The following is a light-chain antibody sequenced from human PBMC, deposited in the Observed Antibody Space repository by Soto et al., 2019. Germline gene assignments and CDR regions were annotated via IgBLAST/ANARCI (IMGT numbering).Light chain of an antibody. CDR1: QSVSRY. CDR2: DAS. CDR3: QQRNDWRRGT. V-gene: IGKV3-11*01. J-gene: IGKJ5*01. Sequence: EIMLTQSPATLSLSPGERATLSCRASQSVSRYLAWYQQKPGQAPRLLIYDASNRATGVPVRFSGSGSGTDFTLTISSLEPEDFAVYYCQQRNDWRRGTFGQGTRLEI.